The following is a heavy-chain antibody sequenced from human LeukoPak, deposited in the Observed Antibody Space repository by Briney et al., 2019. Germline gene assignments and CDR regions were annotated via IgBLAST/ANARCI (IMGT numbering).Heavy chain of an antibody. J-gene: IGHJ5*02. Sequence: SETLSLTCTVSGGSISSSSYYWGRIRQPPGKGLEWIGSIYYSGSTYYNPSLKSRVTISVDTSKNQFSLKLSSVTAADTAVYYCASEYDSSGYYYPTVFDPWGQGTLVTVSS. D-gene: IGHD3-22*01. CDR3: ASEYDSSGYYYPTVFDP. CDR2: IYYSGST. CDR1: GGSISSSSYY. V-gene: IGHV4-39*01.